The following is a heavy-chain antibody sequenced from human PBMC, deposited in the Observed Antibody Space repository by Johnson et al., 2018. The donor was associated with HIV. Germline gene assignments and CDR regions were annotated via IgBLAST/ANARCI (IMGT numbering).Heavy chain of an antibody. D-gene: IGHD3-10*01. Sequence: EVQVVESGGGLVQPGGSLKLSCAASGFTFSDSAMHWVRQASGKGLEWVGRIRNKTNNYATAYASSVKGRFTISRDDSKNTAYLQRNGLRAEDTALYYCARGLWRGRGNDAFDIWGQGTMVTVSS. CDR3: ARGLWRGRGNDAFDI. CDR2: IRNKTNNYAT. J-gene: IGHJ3*02. CDR1: GFTFSDSA. V-gene: IGHV3-73*01.